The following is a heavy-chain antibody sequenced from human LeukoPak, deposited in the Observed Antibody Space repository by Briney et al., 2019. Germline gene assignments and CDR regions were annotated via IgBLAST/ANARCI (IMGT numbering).Heavy chain of an antibody. V-gene: IGHV4-31*03. Sequence: SQTLSLTCTVSGGSISSGGYYWSWIRQHPGKGLEWIGYIYYSGSTYSNPSLKSRVTISVDTSKNQFSLKLSSVTAADTAVYYCARSDDSSGYYVGPYFDYWGQGTLVTVSS. CDR1: GGSISSGGYY. CDR2: IYYSGST. J-gene: IGHJ4*02. CDR3: ARSDDSSGYYVGPYFDY. D-gene: IGHD3-22*01.